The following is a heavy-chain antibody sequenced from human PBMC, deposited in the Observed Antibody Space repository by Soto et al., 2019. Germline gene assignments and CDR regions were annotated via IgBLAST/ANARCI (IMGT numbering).Heavy chain of an antibody. J-gene: IGHJ4*02. Sequence: QVQLVQSGAEVKKPGSSVKVSCKASGGTFSSYTISWVRQAPGQGLEWMGRIIPILGIANYAQKFQGRVTITADKSTGTAYMELSSLRSEATAVSYCARDEKCGYDLGGEWGWWGQGTLVNVSS. D-gene: IGHD5-12*01. V-gene: IGHV1-69*08. CDR1: GGTFSSYT. CDR3: ARDEKCGYDLGGEWGW. CDR2: IIPILGIA.